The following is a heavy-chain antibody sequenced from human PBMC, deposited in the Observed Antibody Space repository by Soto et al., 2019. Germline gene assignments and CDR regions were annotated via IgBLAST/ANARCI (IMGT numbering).Heavy chain of an antibody. D-gene: IGHD2-21*02. J-gene: IGHJ4*02. CDR1: GFTFTSHW. CDR2: INGDGSST. V-gene: IGHV3-74*02. Sequence: EVQLVESGGGLVQPGGSLRLSCVASGFTFTSHWMHWVRQAPGEGLVWVSRINGDGSSTSYADTVKGRFTISRDTAKNTVHLQMNSLRVDDTGLYYCTRSDWGFDWGQGTQVTVSS. CDR3: TRSDWGFD.